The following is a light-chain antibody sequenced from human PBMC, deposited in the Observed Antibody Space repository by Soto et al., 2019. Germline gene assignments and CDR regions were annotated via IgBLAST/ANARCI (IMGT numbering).Light chain of an antibody. J-gene: IGKJ1*01. CDR2: GAS. V-gene: IGKV3-15*01. CDR3: QQYGSSGT. CDR1: QSVGSS. Sequence: EILMTQSPATVSVSPGERATFSCRASQSVGSSLAWYQQKPGQAPRLLIYGASTRATGIPARFSGSGSGTDFTLTISRLEPEDFAVYYCQQYGSSGTFGQGTKVDIK.